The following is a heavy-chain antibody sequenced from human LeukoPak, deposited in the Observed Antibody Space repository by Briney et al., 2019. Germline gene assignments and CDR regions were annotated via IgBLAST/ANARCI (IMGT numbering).Heavy chain of an antibody. CDR2: INPNSGGT. V-gene: IGHV1-2*02. J-gene: IGHJ4*02. CDR1: GYTFTGYY. CDR3: AKDSVWFGEFHDEYYFDY. Sequence: ASVKVSCKASGYTFTGYYMHWVRQAPGQGLEWMGWINPNSGGTNYAQKFQGRVTMTRDTSISTAYMELSRLRSDDTAVYYCAKDSVWFGEFHDEYYFDYWGQGTLVTVSS. D-gene: IGHD3-10*01.